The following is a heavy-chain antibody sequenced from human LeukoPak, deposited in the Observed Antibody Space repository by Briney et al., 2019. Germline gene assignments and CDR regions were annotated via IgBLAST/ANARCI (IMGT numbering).Heavy chain of an antibody. Sequence: GESLQISCKGSGYSFTSYWIGWARQMPEKGLEWMGIIYPGDSDTRYSPSFQGQVTISADKSISTAYLQWSSLKASDTAMYYCARVIAAGGTVYYGMDVWGQGTTVTVSS. J-gene: IGHJ6*02. CDR1: GYSFTSYW. D-gene: IGHD6-13*01. CDR3: ARVIAAGGTVYYGMDV. CDR2: IYPGDSDT. V-gene: IGHV5-51*01.